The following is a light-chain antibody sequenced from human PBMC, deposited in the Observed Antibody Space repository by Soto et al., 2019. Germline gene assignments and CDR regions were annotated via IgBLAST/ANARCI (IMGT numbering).Light chain of an antibody. J-gene: IGKJ1*01. CDR1: RSVIRNY. CDR3: QQYGSSRT. CDR2: GAD. Sequence: VLTQSPGTLSLSPGERVTLSCRASRSVIRNYLAWYQQRPGQAPRLLIYGADRRATGIPDRFSGSGSGTDFTLTISRLEPEDFAVYYCQQYGSSRTFGQGTKVDIK. V-gene: IGKV3-20*01.